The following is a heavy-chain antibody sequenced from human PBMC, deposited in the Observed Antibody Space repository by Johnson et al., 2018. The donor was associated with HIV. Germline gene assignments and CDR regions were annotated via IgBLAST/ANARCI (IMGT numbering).Heavy chain of an antibody. V-gene: IGHV3-30*19. CDR1: GFTFSSYG. Sequence: QVQLVESGGGVVQPGRSLRLSCVASGFTFSSYGMHWVRQAPGKGLEWVAVISYDGSNKYYADSVKGRFTISRDNSKNTLYLQMNSLRAEDTAVYYCARDLTNWGVGDAFDIWGQGTMVTVSS. CDR2: ISYDGSNK. D-gene: IGHD7-27*01. J-gene: IGHJ3*02. CDR3: ARDLTNWGVGDAFDI.